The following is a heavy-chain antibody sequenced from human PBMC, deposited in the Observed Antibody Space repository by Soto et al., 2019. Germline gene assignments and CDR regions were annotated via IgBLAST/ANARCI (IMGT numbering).Heavy chain of an antibody. J-gene: IGHJ6*02. Sequence: QVQLVQSGAEVKKPGASVKVSCKASGYTFTSYGISWERQAPGQGLEWMGWISAYNGNTNYAQKLQGRVTMTTDTPTSTAYMELRSLRSDDTAVYYCARDRGGRIYYYYGMDVWGQGTTVTVSS. CDR1: GYTFTSYG. CDR3: ARDRGGRIYYYYGMDV. V-gene: IGHV1-18*01. D-gene: IGHD3-10*01. CDR2: ISAYNGNT.